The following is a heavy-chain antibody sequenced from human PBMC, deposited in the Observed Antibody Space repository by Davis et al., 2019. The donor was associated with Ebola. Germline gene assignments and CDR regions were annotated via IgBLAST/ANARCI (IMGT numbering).Heavy chain of an antibody. CDR2: INHSGST. CDR3: ARASSSMVRFRKKYYFDY. D-gene: IGHD6-6*01. J-gene: IGHJ4*02. CDR1: GGSFSGYY. V-gene: IGHV4-34*01. Sequence: MPSETLSLTCAVYGGSFSGYYWNWIRQPPGKGLEWIGEINHSGSTNYNPSLKSRVTISVDTSKNQFSLKVSSVTAADTAVYYCARASSSMVRFRKKYYFDYWGQGTLVTVSS.